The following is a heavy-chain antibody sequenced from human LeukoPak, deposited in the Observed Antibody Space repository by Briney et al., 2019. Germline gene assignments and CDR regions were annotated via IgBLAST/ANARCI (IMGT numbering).Heavy chain of an antibody. J-gene: IGHJ4*02. V-gene: IGHV1-8*01. CDR2: MNPNSGNT. Sequence: VSVKVSCKASGYTFTSYDINWVRQATGQGLEWMGWMNPNSGNTGYAQKFQGRVTMTRNTSISTTYMELSSLRSEDTAVYYCARRRYCSGGSCYSVDYWGQGTLITVSS. D-gene: IGHD2-15*01. CDR3: ARRRYCSGGSCYSVDY. CDR1: GYTFTSYD.